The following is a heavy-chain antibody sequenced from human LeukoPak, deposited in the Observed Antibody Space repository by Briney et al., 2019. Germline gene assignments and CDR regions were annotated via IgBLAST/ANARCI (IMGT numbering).Heavy chain of an antibody. CDR3: ARARIAAAGINWFDP. CDR1: GYTFTGYY. Sequence: ASVTVSCKASGYTFTGYYMHWVRQAPAQGLEWMGWINPNSGGTNYAQKFQGRVTMTRDTSISTAYMELSRLRSDDTAVYYCARARIAAAGINWFDPWGQGTLVTVSS. V-gene: IGHV1-2*02. D-gene: IGHD6-13*01. J-gene: IGHJ5*02. CDR2: INPNSGGT.